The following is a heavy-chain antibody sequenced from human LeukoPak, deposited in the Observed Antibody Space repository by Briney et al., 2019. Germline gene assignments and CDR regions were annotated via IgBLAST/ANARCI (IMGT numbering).Heavy chain of an antibody. V-gene: IGHV3-15*01. CDR2: IKSKAAGGTT. CDR3: TTGESLVGTSIHVRWAD. J-gene: IGHJ4*02. Sequence: SGGSPRLSCAASGFTFSNAWMTWVRQAPGKGLEWVGRIKSKAAGGTTDYAVPVKGRFTISRDDSKNTLYLQMNSLKTEDTAVYYCTTGESLVGTSIHVRWADWGQGVLVIVSS. D-gene: IGHD1-26*01. CDR1: GFTFSNAW.